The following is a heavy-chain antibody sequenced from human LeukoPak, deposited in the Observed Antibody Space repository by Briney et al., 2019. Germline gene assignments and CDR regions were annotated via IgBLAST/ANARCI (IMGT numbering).Heavy chain of an antibody. CDR1: GFTFSSYG. CDR3: AKDPKVTPNAFDI. CDR2: IRYDGSNK. Sequence: SGGSLRLSCAASGFTFSSYGMHWVRQAPGKGLEWVAFIRYDGSNKYYADSVKGRFTISRDNSKNTLYLQMNSLRAEDTAVYYCAKDPKVTPNAFDIWGQGTMVTVSS. V-gene: IGHV3-30*02. J-gene: IGHJ3*02. D-gene: IGHD4-11*01.